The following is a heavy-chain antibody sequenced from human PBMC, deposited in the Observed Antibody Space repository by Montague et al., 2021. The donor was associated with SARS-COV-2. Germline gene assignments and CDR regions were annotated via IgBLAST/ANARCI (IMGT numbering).Heavy chain of an antibody. V-gene: IGHV4-34*01. CDR2: INHSANT. Sequence: SETLSLTCAVHVGSLSGYYWSWIRQPPEKGLEWIGEINHSANTKYNPSLKSPVTISIDTSKNQFSLKMTSVTAADTATYYCASGIYPSGSYYNRYYYGLNIWGPGTTVIVSS. J-gene: IGHJ6*02. D-gene: IGHD3-10*01. CDR1: VGSLSGYY. CDR3: ASGIYPSGSYYNRYYYGLNI.